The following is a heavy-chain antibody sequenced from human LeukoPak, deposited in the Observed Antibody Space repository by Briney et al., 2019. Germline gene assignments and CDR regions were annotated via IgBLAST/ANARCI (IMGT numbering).Heavy chain of an antibody. CDR2: ISAYNGNT. J-gene: IGHJ6*02. CDR3: ARGGGSPGYYYYGMDV. CDR1: GYTFTSYG. D-gene: IGHD4-23*01. V-gene: IGHV1-18*01. Sequence: ASVKVSCKASGYTFTSYGISWVRQAPGQGLEWMGWISAYNGNTNYAQKLQGRVTMTTDTSTSTAYMELRSLRPDDTAVYYCARGGGSPGYYYYGMDVWGQGTTVTVSS.